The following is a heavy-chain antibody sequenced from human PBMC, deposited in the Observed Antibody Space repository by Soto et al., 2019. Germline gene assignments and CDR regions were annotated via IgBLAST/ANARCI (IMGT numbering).Heavy chain of an antibody. D-gene: IGHD6-19*01. V-gene: IGHV3-74*01. CDR1: GFTFSTPW. CDR3: AKEVLSSAHSVDS. CDR2: INTDGSST. Sequence: EVQLVESGGGLVQPGGSLRLSCAASGFTFSTPWMNWVRQSPGQGLVWISRINTDGSSTAYADSVKGRFTISRDNAKNTLYLQMNSLRDEDTAVYYCAKEVLSSAHSVDSWGQGTLVTVSS. J-gene: IGHJ4*02.